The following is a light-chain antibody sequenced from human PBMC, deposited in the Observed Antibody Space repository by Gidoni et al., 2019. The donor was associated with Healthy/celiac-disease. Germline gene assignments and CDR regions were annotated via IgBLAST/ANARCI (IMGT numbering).Light chain of an antibody. CDR3: QVWDSSSDRGV. J-gene: IGLJ1*01. CDR1: NIGSKS. Sequence: SYVLTQPPSGSVAPGKTARITCGGNNIGSKSVHWYQQKPGQAPVLVIYYDSDRPSGIPERFSGSNSGNTATLTISRVEAGDEADYYCQVWDSSSDRGVFGTGTKVTVL. CDR2: YDS. V-gene: IGLV3-21*04.